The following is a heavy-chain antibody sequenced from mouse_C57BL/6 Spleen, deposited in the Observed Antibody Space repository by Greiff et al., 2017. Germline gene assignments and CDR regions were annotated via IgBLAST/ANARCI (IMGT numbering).Heavy chain of an antibody. CDR3: ARYKAYSNYGYFDV. J-gene: IGHJ1*03. D-gene: IGHD2-5*01. CDR1: GYTFTSYW. CDR2: IDPSDSYT. Sequence: QVQLQQPGAELVMPGASVKLSCKASGYTFTSYWMHWVKQRPGQGLEWIGEIDPSDSYTNYNQKFKGKSTLTVDKSSSTAYMQLSSLTSEDSAFYYCARYKAYSNYGYFDVWGTGTTVTVSS. V-gene: IGHV1-69*01.